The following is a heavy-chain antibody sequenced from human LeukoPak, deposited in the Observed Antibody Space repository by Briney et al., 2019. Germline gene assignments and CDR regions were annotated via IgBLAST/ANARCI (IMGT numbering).Heavy chain of an antibody. D-gene: IGHD6-6*01. Sequence: SETLSLTCTVYGGSFSAYYWSWIRQSPGKGLEWIGEINHSGGTNYNPSLRSRLTLSVDTSKNQFSLKLTSVTSADTAVYYCARENGSIAARPRDVRFDYWGQGTLVTVSS. J-gene: IGHJ4*02. V-gene: IGHV4-34*01. CDR2: INHSGGT. CDR3: ARENGSIAARPRDVRFDY. CDR1: GGSFSAYY.